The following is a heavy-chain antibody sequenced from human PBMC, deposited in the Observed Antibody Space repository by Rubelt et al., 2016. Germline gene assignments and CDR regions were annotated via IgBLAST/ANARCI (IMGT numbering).Heavy chain of an antibody. CDR2: IYYSGST. CDR1: GGSISSGGYY. V-gene: IGHV4-61*08. Sequence: QLQLQESGPGLVKPSETLSLTCTVSGGSISSGGYYWSWIRQPPGKGLEWIGYIYYSGSTNYNPSLNGRVTISVDTSKNQFSLKLSSVTAADTAVYYCARSPVYSSGWYFDYWGQGTLVTVSS. J-gene: IGHJ4*02. CDR3: ARSPVYSSGWYFDY. D-gene: IGHD6-19*01.